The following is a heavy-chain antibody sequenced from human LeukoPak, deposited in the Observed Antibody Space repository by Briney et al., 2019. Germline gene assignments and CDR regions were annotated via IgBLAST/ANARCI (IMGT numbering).Heavy chain of an antibody. CDR1: GFTFSSYG. CDR2: IWYDGSNK. CDR3: ARKTVDNYDILTDDDAFDI. D-gene: IGHD3-9*01. J-gene: IGHJ3*02. V-gene: IGHV3-33*01. Sequence: PGRSLRLSCAASGFTFSSYGMHWVRQAPGKGLEWVAVIWYDGSNKYYADSVKGRFTISRDNSKNTLYLQMNSLRAEDTAVYYCARKTVDNYDILTDDDAFDIWGQGTMVTVSS.